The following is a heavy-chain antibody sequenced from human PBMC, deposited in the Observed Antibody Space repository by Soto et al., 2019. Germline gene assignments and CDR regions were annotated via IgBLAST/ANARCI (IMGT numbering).Heavy chain of an antibody. CDR1: GFTFSSYS. D-gene: IGHD4-17*01. CDR3: ARDLSDYGDLFDY. CDR2: ISSSSSYI. V-gene: IGHV3-21*01. Sequence: EVQLVESGGGLVKPGGSLRLSCAASGFTFSSYSMNWVRQAPGKGLEWVSSISSSSSYIYYADSVKGRFTISRDNAKNSLYLQMNSLRAEDTAVYYCARDLSDYGDLFDYWGQGTLVTVSS. J-gene: IGHJ4*02.